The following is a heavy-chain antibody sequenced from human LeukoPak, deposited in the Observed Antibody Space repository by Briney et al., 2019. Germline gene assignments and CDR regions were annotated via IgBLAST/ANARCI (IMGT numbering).Heavy chain of an antibody. CDR2: MWYDGSDS. D-gene: IGHD6-19*01. Sequence: HPGRSLRLSCVASGFSLSSYGIHWVRQAPRKGLEWVAVMWYDGSDSYYADSVKGRFTISRDNSRNTLYLQMNSLRAEDTAVYYCARDHTPYSYSSGYFDYWGQGTLVTVSS. V-gene: IGHV3-33*01. CDR3: ARDHTPYSYSSGYFDY. J-gene: IGHJ4*02. CDR1: GFSLSSYG.